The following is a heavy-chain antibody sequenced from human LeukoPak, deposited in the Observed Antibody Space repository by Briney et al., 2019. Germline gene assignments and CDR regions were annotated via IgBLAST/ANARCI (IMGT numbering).Heavy chain of an antibody. D-gene: IGHD3-22*01. CDR2: IYHSGST. Sequence: KPSETLSLTCAVYGGSFSGYYWSWIRQPPGKGLEWIGSIYHSGSTYYNPSLKSRVTISVDTSKNQFSLKLSSVTAADTAVYYCARTYYYDSSGLSFDYWGQGTLVTVSS. CDR1: GGSFSGYY. J-gene: IGHJ4*02. CDR3: ARTYYYDSSGLSFDY. V-gene: IGHV4-34*01.